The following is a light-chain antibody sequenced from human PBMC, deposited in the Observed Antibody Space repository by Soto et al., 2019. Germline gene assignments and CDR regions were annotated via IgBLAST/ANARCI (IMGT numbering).Light chain of an antibody. CDR2: DVS. Sequence: AIQLTQSPSSLSASVGDRVTITCRASQDIRGALAWYQQKPGKAPKILIYDVSTLESGVSSRFSGSSSGTDFSLTISSLQPVDFATYYCQQFNSYPITFGQGTRLEIK. V-gene: IGKV1-13*02. CDR1: QDIRGA. J-gene: IGKJ5*01. CDR3: QQFNSYPIT.